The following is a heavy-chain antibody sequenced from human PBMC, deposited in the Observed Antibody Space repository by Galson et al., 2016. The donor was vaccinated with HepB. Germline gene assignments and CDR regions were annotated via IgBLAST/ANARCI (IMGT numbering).Heavy chain of an antibody. J-gene: IGHJ4*02. V-gene: IGHV3-33*01. CDR1: GFLFSSYG. CDR3: ARGEDYVGLDY. CDR2: IRYGGYTT. Sequence: SLRLSCAASGFLFSSYGIHWVRQAPGKGLEWVALIRYGGYTTHYAASVKGRFTISRENSKNTVYLQMNSLRAEDTAIYYCARGEDYVGLDYWGQGTLVTVPS. D-gene: IGHD4-17*01.